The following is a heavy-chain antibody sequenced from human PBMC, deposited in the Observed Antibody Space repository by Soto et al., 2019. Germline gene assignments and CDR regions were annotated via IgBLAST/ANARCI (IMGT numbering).Heavy chain of an antibody. V-gene: IGHV3-33*01. D-gene: IGHD3-22*01. CDR2: IWYDGSNK. CDR1: GFTFSSYG. CDR3: ARDTYYYDSSGYRGPSSYYYYGMDV. J-gene: IGHJ6*02. Sequence: GGSLRLSCAASGFTFSSYGMHWVRQAPGKGLEWVAVIWYDGSNKYYADSVKGRFTISRDNSKNTLYLQMNSLRAEDTAVYYCARDTYYYDSSGYRGPSSYYYYGMDVWGQGTTVTVSS.